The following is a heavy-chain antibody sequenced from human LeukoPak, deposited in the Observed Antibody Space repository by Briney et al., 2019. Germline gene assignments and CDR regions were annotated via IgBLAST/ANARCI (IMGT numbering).Heavy chain of an antibody. V-gene: IGHV3-23*01. D-gene: IGHD6-19*01. CDR1: GFTFSSYA. CDR2: NSGSGGST. CDR3: ARDLSIAVFDY. J-gene: IGHJ4*02. Sequence: GGSLRLSCAASGFTFSSYAMSWVRQAPGKGLEWVSANSGSGGSTYYADSVKGRFTISRDNSKDTLFLQMNSLRAEDTAIYYCARDLSIAVFDYWGQGTLVTVSS.